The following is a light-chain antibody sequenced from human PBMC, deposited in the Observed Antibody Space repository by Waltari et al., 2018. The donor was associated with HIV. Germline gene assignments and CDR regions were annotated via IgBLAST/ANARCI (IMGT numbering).Light chain of an antibody. CDR1: NLRTYY. Sequence: SSEVTQVPAVSVALGQTVKITSQGDNLRTYYARGYQQRPGQAPVLVSYGKNKRPSESPDRFSSSASRNTASLTITGAQAEDEADYYCKTRDRSGNLYVFGTGTTVTVL. CDR2: GKN. CDR3: KTRDRSGNLYV. J-gene: IGLJ1*01. V-gene: IGLV3-19*01.